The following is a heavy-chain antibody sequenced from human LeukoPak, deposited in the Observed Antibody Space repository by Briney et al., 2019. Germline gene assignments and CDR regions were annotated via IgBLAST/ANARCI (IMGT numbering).Heavy chain of an antibody. CDR3: ARDRSLELLWFGEASDY. D-gene: IGHD3-10*01. CDR2: ISAYNGNT. CDR1: GYTFTSYG. V-gene: IGHV1-18*01. Sequence: ASVKVSCKASGYTFTSYGISWVRQAPGQGLEWMGWISAYNGNTNYAQKLQGRVTMATDTSTSTAYMELRSLRSDDTAVYYCARDRSLELLWFGEASDYWGQGTLVTASS. J-gene: IGHJ4*02.